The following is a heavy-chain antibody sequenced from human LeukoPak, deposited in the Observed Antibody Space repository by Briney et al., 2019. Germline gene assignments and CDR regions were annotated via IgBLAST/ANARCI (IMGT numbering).Heavy chain of an antibody. J-gene: IGHJ4*02. CDR1: GFTFSSHS. V-gene: IGHV3-48*01. CDR3: AREGWVGSYREVDY. Sequence: GGSLRLSCAASGFTFSSHSMIWVRQAPSEGLEWVTHISSSSSTIYYADSVKGRFTISRDNAKSSLYLQMNSLRADDTAVYYCAREGWVGSYREVDYWGQGTLVTVSS. CDR2: ISSSSSTI. D-gene: IGHD1-26*01.